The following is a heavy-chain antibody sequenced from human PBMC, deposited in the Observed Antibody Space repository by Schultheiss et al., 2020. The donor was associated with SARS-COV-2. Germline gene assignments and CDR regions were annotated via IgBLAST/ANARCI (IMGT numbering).Heavy chain of an antibody. Sequence: SETLSLTCTVSGGSISSYYWSWIRQPPGKGLEWIGEINHSGSTNYNPSLKSRVTISVDTSKNQFSLKLSSVTAADTAVYYCARSVYYYGSGSYYHLPDYWGQGTLVTVSS. D-gene: IGHD3-10*01. V-gene: IGHV4-59*01. CDR3: ARSVYYYGSGSYYHLPDY. J-gene: IGHJ4*02. CDR2: INHSGST. CDR1: GGSISSYY.